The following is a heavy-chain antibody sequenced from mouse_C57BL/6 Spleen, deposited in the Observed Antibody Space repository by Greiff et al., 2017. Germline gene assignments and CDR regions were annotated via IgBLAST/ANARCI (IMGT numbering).Heavy chain of an antibody. CDR2: IDPSDSYT. CDR3: ARRLYYGSNWYFDV. D-gene: IGHD1-1*01. V-gene: IGHV1-59*01. CDR1: GYTFTSYW. J-gene: IGHJ1*03. Sequence: QVQLQQPGAELVRPGTSVKLSCKASGYTFTSYWMHWVKQRPGQGLEWIGVIDPSDSYTNYNQKFKGKATLTVDTSSSTAYMQLSSLTSEDSAVYYCARRLYYGSNWYFDVWGTGTTVTVSS.